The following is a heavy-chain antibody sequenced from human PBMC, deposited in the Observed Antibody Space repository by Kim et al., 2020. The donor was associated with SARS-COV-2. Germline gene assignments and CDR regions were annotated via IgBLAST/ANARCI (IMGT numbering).Heavy chain of an antibody. Sequence: KGRFTISRYNAMNSLYLQMNSLRDEDTAVYYCARDRVLGGTHYYYYGMDVWGQGTTVTVSS. D-gene: IGHD3-16*01. V-gene: IGHV3-48*02. CDR3: ARDRVLGGTHYYYYGMDV. J-gene: IGHJ6*02.